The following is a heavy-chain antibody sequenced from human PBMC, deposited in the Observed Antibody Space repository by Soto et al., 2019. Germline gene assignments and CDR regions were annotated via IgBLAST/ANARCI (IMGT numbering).Heavy chain of an antibody. CDR2: IYGVGRT. J-gene: IGHJ6*02. Sequence: PGGSLRLSCAASGFTVTSNYLTWVRQAPGKGLEWVSVIYGVGRTYYPESVRGRFTSSSDRSQNTLYLQMDNLRVEDTAVYYCARDSGLIRGSYGVDVWGQGTTVTVSS. V-gene: IGHV3-53*01. CDR1: GFTVTSNY. CDR3: ARDSGLIRGSYGVDV. D-gene: IGHD3-10*01.